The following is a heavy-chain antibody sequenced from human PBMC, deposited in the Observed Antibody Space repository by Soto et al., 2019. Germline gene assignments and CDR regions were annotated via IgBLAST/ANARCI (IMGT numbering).Heavy chain of an antibody. CDR1: GYTFTSYG. CDR3: ARADGIAARPDIDY. V-gene: IGHV1-18*01. CDR2: ISAYNGNT. J-gene: IGHJ4*02. Sequence: ASVKVSCKASGYTFTSYGFTLVRQSPGQGLEWMGWISAYNGNTNYAQKLQGRVTMTTDTSTSTAYMDLRSLRSDDTAIYYCARADGIAARPDIDYWGQGTLVTVPS. D-gene: IGHD6-6*01.